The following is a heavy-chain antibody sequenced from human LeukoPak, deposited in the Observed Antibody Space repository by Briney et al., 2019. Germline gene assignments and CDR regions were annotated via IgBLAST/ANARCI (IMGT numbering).Heavy chain of an antibody. CDR3: ARREHYYYGMDV. CDR2: IYHSGST. CDR1: GGSISRGGYY. Sequence: SQTLSLTCTVSGGSISRGGYYWSWIRQPPGKGLECIGYIYHSGSTYYNPSLKSRVTISVDTSKNQFSLKLSSVTAADTAVYYCARREHYYYGMDVWGQGTTVTVSS. V-gene: IGHV4-30-4*08. J-gene: IGHJ6*02.